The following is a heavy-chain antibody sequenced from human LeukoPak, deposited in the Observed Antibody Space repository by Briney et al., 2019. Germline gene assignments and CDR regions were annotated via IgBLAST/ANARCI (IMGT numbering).Heavy chain of an antibody. CDR2: INHSGST. D-gene: IGHD3-10*01. Sequence: PSETLSLTCAVYGGSFSGYYWSWIRQPPGKGLEWIGEINHSGSTNYNPSLKSRVTISVDTSKNQFSLKLSSVTAADTAVYYCARGYYFFDYWGQGTLVTVS. CDR1: GGSFSGYY. V-gene: IGHV4-34*01. J-gene: IGHJ4*02. CDR3: ARGYYFFDY.